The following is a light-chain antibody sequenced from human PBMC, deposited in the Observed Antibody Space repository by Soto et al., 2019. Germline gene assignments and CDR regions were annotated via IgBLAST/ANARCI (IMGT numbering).Light chain of an antibody. CDR1: SSNIGAGYD. CDR3: QSYDSSLSAYV. CDR2: DNS. Sequence: QSALTQPPSVSGAPGQRVTISCTGSSSNIGAGYDLHWYQQLPGTAPKLLIYDNSNRPSGVPDRFSGSKSGTSASLAITGLQAEDEADYYCQSYDSSLSAYVFGTGTKVTLL. J-gene: IGLJ1*01. V-gene: IGLV1-40*01.